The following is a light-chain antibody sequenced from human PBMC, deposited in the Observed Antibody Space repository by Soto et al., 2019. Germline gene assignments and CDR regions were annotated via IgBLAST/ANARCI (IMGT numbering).Light chain of an antibody. CDR1: RSISNY. CDR2: LAS. V-gene: IGKV1-39*01. CDR3: QQTYKTPLT. J-gene: IGKJ1*01. Sequence: DIQMTQSPSSLSASVGDRVTITCRASRSISNYLNWYQQRPGKAPKLLIYLASSLSSGVPSKFSGSGSGTDFTLTISGLQPEDSATYYCQQTYKTPLTFGQGTKVEIK.